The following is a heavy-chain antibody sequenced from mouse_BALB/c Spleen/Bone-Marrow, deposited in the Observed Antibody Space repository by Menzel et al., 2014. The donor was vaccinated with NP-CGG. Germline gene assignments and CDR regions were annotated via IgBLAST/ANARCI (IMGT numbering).Heavy chain of an antibody. V-gene: IGHV7-3*02. CDR3: ARDVNYDSYYWYFDV. D-gene: IGHD2-12*01. J-gene: IGHJ1*01. Sequence: EVKVEESGGGLVQPGGSLRFSCATSGFTFTDYYMSWVRQPPGQALEWLGFIRSKAKGYTTEYSASVKGRFTISRDNSLSIVYLQMNTLRAEDSATYYCARDVNYDSYYWYFDVWGAGTTVTVSS. CDR2: IRSKAKGYTT. CDR1: GFTFTDYY.